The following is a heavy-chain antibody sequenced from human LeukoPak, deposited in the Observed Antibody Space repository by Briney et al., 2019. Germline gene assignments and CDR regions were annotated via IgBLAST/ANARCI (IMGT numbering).Heavy chain of an antibody. V-gene: IGHV4-59*01. CDR1: GGSISDYY. J-gene: IGHJ4*02. D-gene: IGHD5-18*01. CDR3: ARKDTAMAIFDY. Sequence: SETLSLTCTVSGGSISDYYWSWIRQPPGKGLEWIGYIHYGGSTSYNPSLKSRVTISVDTSNNQFSLILSSVTAADTAVYYCARKDTAMAIFDYWGQGILVTVSS. CDR2: IHYGGST.